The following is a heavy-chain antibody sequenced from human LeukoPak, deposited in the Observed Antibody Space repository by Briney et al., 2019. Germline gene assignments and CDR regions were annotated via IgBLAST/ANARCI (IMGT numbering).Heavy chain of an antibody. V-gene: IGHV1-46*01. Sequence: ASVKVSCKASGYTFTSYYMHWVRQARGQGLEWMGIINPSGGSTSYAQKFQGRVTMTRDTSTSTVYMELSSLRSEDTAVYYCARETAYCSGGSCYYYYGMDVWGQGTTVTVSS. J-gene: IGHJ6*02. CDR1: GYTFTSYY. CDR2: INPSGGST. CDR3: ARETAYCSGGSCYYYYGMDV. D-gene: IGHD2-15*01.